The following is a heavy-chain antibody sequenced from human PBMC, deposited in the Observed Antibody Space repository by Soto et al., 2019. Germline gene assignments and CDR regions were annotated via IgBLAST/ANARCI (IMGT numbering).Heavy chain of an antibody. J-gene: IGHJ6*02. D-gene: IGHD5-18*01. CDR3: ARGREGQLWSPHGLYYYYGMDV. V-gene: IGHV1-69*01. Sequence: QVQLVQSGAEVKKPGSSVKVSCKASGGTFSSYAISWVRQAPGQGLEWMGGIIPIFGTANYAQKFQGRVTITADESTSTAYMELSSLRSEDAAVYYCARGREGQLWSPHGLYYYYGMDVWGQGTTVTVSS. CDR1: GGTFSSYA. CDR2: IIPIFGTA.